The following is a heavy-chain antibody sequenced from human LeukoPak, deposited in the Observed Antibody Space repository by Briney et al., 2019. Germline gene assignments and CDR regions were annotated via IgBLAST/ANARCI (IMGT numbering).Heavy chain of an antibody. J-gene: IGHJ5*02. Sequence: ASVKISSKASGGTFIGYAISWVRQAPGHRLEWVGGIIPIFGTANYAHTFQGRVPITTDASTSTAYMELSSLRSEDPAVYYCARVVWSYDFWSGSSPLDPWGQGTLVTVSS. D-gene: IGHD3-3*01. CDR3: ARVVWSYDFWSGSSPLDP. CDR2: IIPIFGTA. V-gene: IGHV1-69*05. CDR1: GGTFIGYA.